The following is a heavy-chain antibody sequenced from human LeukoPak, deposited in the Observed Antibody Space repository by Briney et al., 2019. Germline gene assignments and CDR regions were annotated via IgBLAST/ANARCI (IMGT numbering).Heavy chain of an antibody. CDR1: GFTFSSYG. Sequence: PGGSLRLSCAASGFTFSSYGMHWVRQAPGKGLEWVAFIRYDGSNKYYRDSVKGRFTISRDNSKNTLYLQMNSLRAEDTAVYYCAKAPGLGSVSDPFDFWGQGTLVTVSS. D-gene: IGHD4-17*01. V-gene: IGHV3-30*02. CDR3: AKAPGLGSVSDPFDF. CDR2: IRYDGSNK. J-gene: IGHJ4*02.